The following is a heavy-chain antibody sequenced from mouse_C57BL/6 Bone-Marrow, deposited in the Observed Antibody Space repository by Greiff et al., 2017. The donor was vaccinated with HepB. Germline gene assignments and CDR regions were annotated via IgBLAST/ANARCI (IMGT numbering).Heavy chain of an antibody. CDR1: GYSITSGYY. V-gene: IGHV3-6*01. CDR2: ISYDGSN. D-gene: IGHD1-1*01. Sequence: EVKLVESGPGLVKPSQSLSLTCSVTGYSITSGYYWNWIRQFPGNKLEWMGYISYDGSNNYNPSLKNRISITRDTSKNQFFLKLNSVTTEDTATYYCARVSPYGSSYDYAMDYWGQGTSVTVSS. J-gene: IGHJ4*01. CDR3: ARVSPYGSSYDYAMDY.